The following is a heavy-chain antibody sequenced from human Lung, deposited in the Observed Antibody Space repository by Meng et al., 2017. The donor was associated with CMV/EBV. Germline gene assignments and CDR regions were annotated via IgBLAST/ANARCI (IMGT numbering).Heavy chain of an antibody. V-gene: IGHV4-39*01. D-gene: IGHD7-27*01. CDR3: ARQLAPNWADMTENFDS. Sequence: SXTLSLTCSVSGDSITTHNYYWGWIRQPPGKGLEWIGRISYTGNTHSNPSLASRVTMSVDTSKNQFSLRLTSVTVADTAVYYCARQLAPNWADMTENFDSWDEGXLVTVSS. J-gene: IGHJ4*02. CDR1: GDSITTHNYY. CDR2: ISYTGNT.